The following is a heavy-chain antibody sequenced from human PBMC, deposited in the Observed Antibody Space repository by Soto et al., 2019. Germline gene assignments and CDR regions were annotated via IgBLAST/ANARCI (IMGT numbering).Heavy chain of an antibody. CDR2: IGTAGDT. CDR1: GFTFSGFD. CDR3: ARGQEVGAHFFDS. V-gene: IGHV3-13*01. D-gene: IGHD2-15*01. J-gene: IGHJ4*02. Sequence: PGGSLRLSCEASGFTFSGFDMHWVRQPTGKGLEWVSTIGTAGDTYYAVPVKGRFTISRDNAKNSLSLQMNSLRAGDTAVYFCARGQEVGAHFFDSWGQGTQVTVSS.